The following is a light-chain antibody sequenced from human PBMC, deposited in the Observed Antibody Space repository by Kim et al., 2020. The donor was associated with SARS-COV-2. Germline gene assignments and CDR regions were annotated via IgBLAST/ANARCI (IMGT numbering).Light chain of an antibody. CDR3: MQGVHWPYT. V-gene: IGKV2-30*02. CDR2: QVS. J-gene: IGKJ2*01. Sequence: DVVLTQSPLSLPVTPGQAASISCRSSQSLVHTNEITYLNWFQKRPGQSPRHLIYQVSNRDSGVPDRFSGSGSGNDFTLKISSVEAEDVGIYFCMQGVHWPYTFGQGTKLEIK. CDR1: QSLVHTNEITY.